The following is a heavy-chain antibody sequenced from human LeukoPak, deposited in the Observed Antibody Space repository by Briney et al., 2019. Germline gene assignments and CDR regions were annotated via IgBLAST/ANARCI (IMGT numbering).Heavy chain of an antibody. D-gene: IGHD1-26*01. CDR2: ISGSGGST. V-gene: IGHV3-23*01. Sequence: PGGSLRLSCAASGFTFSSYAISWVCQAPGKGLEWVSAISGSGGSTYYADSVKGRFTISRDNSKNTLYLQMNSLRAEDTAVYYCAKMQYSGSSCDWGQGTLVTVSS. J-gene: IGHJ4*02. CDR1: GFTFSSYA. CDR3: AKMQYSGSSCD.